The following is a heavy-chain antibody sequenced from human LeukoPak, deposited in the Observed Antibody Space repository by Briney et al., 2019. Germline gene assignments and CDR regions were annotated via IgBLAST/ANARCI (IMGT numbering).Heavy chain of an antibody. J-gene: IGHJ5*02. CDR3: ARNDYDYGDSWFDP. CDR1: GYTFTSYA. CDR2: INAGNGNT. Sequence: GASVKVSCKASGYTFTSYAMHWVRQAPGQGLEWMGWINAGNGNTKYSQKFQGRVTITRDTSASTAYMELSSLRSEDTAVYYCARNDYDYGDSWFDPWGQGTLVTVSS. V-gene: IGHV1-3*01. D-gene: IGHD4-17*01.